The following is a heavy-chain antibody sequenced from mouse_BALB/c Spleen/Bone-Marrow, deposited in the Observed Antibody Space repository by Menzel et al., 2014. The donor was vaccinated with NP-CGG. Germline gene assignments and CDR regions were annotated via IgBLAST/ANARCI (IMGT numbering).Heavy chain of an antibody. V-gene: IGHV5-12-2*01. CDR3: ARRVWSRGGDY. CDR2: ISNGGGST. D-gene: IGHD2-10*02. Sequence: EVQLVESGGGLVQPGGSLKLSCAASEFTFSSYTMSWVRQTPEKRLEWVAYISNGGGSTYYPDTVKGRFTISRDNAKNTLYLQMSSLKSEDTAMYYCARRVWSRGGDYWGQGTSVTVSS. CDR1: EFTFSSYT. J-gene: IGHJ4*01.